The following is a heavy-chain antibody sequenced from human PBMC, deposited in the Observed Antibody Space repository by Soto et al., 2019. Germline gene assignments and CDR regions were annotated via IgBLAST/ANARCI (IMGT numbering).Heavy chain of an antibody. V-gene: IGHV4-59*01. CDR1: GGSISSYY. J-gene: IGHJ3*02. CDR2: IYYSGST. D-gene: IGHD5-12*01. CDR3: ARGYSGYDVFAFDI. Sequence: SETLSLTCTVSGGSISSYYWSWIRQPPGKGLEWIEYIYYSGSTNYNPSLKSRVTISVDTSKNQFSLKLSSVTAADTAVYYCARGYSGYDVFAFDIWGQGTMVTVSS.